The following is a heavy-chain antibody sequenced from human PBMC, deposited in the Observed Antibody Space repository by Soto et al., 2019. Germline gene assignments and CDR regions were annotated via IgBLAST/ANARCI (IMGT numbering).Heavy chain of an antibody. CDR3: ARGAPVVNDY. Sequence: SEILSLTCAVSGGSISSGGYSWSWIRQPPGKGLGWIGYIYHSGSTYYNPSLKSRVTISVDRSKNQFSLKLSSVTAADTAVYYCARGAPVVNDYWGQRTLVTVSS. V-gene: IGHV4-30-2*01. CDR1: GGSISSGGYS. J-gene: IGHJ4*02. CDR2: IYHSGST. D-gene: IGHD3-22*01.